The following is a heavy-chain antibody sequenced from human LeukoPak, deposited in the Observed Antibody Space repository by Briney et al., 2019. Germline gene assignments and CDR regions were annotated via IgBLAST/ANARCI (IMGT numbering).Heavy chain of an antibody. D-gene: IGHD3-3*01. J-gene: IGHJ3*02. CDR3: ARDLGDFWSAYHDSFDI. CDR2: ISSRATTI. V-gene: IGHV3-11*04. Sequence: GGSLRLSCAASGFTFSDYYMSWIRQAPGKGLEWVSYISSRATTIYYANSLKGRFTIPRDNAKNSLYLQMNSLRVEDTAVYYCARDLGDFWSAYHDSFDIWGRGTMVTVSS. CDR1: GFTFSDYY.